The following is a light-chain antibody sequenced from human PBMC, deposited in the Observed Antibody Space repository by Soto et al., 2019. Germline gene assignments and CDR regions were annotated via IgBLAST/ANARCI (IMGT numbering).Light chain of an antibody. CDR2: GAS. CDR3: QKYNSAPLT. J-gene: IGKJ4*01. CDR1: QGIYNY. Sequence: DIQMTQSPSSLSASVGDRVTITCRASQGIYNYLALYQQKPGKVPYLLIYGASTLESGVPSRFSGSAFGTDFTLTISSLQPEDVAPYYCQKYNSAPLTFGGGTKVEIK. V-gene: IGKV1-27*01.